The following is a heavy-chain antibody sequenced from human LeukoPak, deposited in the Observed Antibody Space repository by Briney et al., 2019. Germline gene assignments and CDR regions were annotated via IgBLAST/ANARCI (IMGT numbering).Heavy chain of an antibody. J-gene: IGHJ2*01. CDR1: VFPWSSYW. D-gene: IGHD2-21*02. V-gene: IGHV3-7*03. CDR2: KKQEGREK. CDR3: AKLVVVTATYWYFDL. Sequence: GGSLRLSCAASVFPWSSYWMSWVRHAPGRGLQWVANKKQEGREKNYADSVEGRFTISRDNAKNTLYLKMNSLRAEDTAVYYCAKLVVVTATYWYFDLWGRGTLVGVSS.